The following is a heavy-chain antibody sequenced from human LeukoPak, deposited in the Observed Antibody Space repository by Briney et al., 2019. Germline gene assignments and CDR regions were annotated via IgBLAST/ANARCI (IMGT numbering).Heavy chain of an antibody. CDR1: GYTFTSYG. CDR2: ISAYNGNT. V-gene: IGHV1-18*01. Sequence: ASVKVSCKASGYTFTSYGISWVRQAPGQGLEWMGWISAYNGNTNYAQKLQGRVTMTTDTPTSTAYMELRSLRSDDTAVYYCARDNYYDSSGYLDYWGQGTLVTVSS. D-gene: IGHD3-22*01. CDR3: ARDNYYDSSGYLDY. J-gene: IGHJ4*02.